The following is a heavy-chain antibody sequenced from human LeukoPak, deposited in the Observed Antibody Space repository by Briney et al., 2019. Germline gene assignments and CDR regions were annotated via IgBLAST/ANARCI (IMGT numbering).Heavy chain of an antibody. CDR2: IYSDGRV. J-gene: IGHJ4*02. D-gene: IGHD5-18*01. Sequence: GGSLRLSCAASGFTFISNYMSWVRQAPGKGLEWVSVIYSDGRVHYSDSVKGRFTISRGDSKNTLYLQMNSMRAEATAVYYCARESGYSYGLAGFFDYWGQGTLATVSS. V-gene: IGHV3-53*01. CDR3: ARESGYSYGLAGFFDY. CDR1: GFTFISNY.